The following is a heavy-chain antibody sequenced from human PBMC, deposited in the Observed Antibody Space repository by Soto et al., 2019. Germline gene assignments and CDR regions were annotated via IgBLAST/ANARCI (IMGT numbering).Heavy chain of an antibody. CDR2: ISDNGGTT. D-gene: IGHD2-15*01. V-gene: IGHV3-23*01. Sequence: PGGSLRLSCAASELTFSNYAMSWVRQAPGKGLEWFSSISDNGGTTYYADSVKGRFTISRDNSKNTLYLQMNSLRAEDTAMYYCAKGSADTRPYYFDSWGPGTLDTVSS. CDR3: AKGSADTRPYYFDS. CDR1: ELTFSNYA. J-gene: IGHJ4*02.